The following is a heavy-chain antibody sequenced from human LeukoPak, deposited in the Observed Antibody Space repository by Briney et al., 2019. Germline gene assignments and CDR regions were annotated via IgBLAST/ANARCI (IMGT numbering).Heavy chain of an antibody. D-gene: IGHD3-22*01. V-gene: IGHV1-46*02. CDR2: INPNDDST. Sequence: ASVKVTCKASGYTFNNYDMHWVRQAPGQGLEWMGIINPNDDSTSYAQKFQGRVTMTRDTSTSTVYVELSSLRSEDTAVYYCARGLRTSGYSHWGQGTLVTVSS. CDR3: ARGLRTSGYSH. CDR1: GYTFNNYD. J-gene: IGHJ4*02.